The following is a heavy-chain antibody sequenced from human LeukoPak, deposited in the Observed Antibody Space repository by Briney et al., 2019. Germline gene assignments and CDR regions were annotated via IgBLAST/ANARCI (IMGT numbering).Heavy chain of an antibody. CDR2: ISYDGSNK. D-gene: IGHD5-18*01. CDR1: GFTFSSYA. J-gene: IGHJ4*02. Sequence: GGSLRLSCAASGFTFSSYAMHWVRQAPGKGLEWVPVISYDGSNKYYADSVKGRFTISRDNSKNTLYLQMNSLRAEDTAVYYCARDPSAQWIQLWGAEYYFDYWGQGTLVTVSS. V-gene: IGHV3-30*04. CDR3: ARDPSAQWIQLWGAEYYFDY.